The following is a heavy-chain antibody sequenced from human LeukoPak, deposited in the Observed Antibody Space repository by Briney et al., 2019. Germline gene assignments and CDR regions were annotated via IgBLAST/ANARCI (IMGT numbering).Heavy chain of an antibody. CDR1: GGSVSSGSRY. D-gene: IGHD1-14*01. Sequence: PSETLSLTCTVCGGSVSSGSRYWSWIRQPPGKGLKWIGYIYYSGSTNYNLSLKSRVTISIDTSKNQFSLRLSSVTAADTAVYYCVRAARYYWFDPWGQGTLVTVSS. CDR3: VRAARYYWFDP. V-gene: IGHV4-61*01. CDR2: IYYSGST. J-gene: IGHJ5*02.